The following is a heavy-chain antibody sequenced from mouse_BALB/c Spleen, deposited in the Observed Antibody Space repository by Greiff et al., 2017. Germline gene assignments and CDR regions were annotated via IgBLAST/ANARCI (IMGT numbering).Heavy chain of an antibody. CDR3: VRGGWGYAMDY. V-gene: IGHV2-9-2*01. J-gene: IGHJ4*01. CDR2: IWTGGGT. Sequence: VQRVESGPGLVAPSQSLSITCTVSGFSLTSYDISWIRQPPGKGLEWLGVIWTGGGTNYNSAFMSRLSISKDNSKSQVFLKMNSLQTDDTAIYYCVRGGWGYAMDYWGQGTSVTVSS. CDR1: GFSLTSYD. D-gene: IGHD3-3*01.